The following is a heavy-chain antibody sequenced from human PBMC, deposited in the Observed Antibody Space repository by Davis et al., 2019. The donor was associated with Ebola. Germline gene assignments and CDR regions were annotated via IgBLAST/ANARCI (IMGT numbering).Heavy chain of an antibody. CDR3: ARGQVGATHGHYYYYGMDV. J-gene: IGHJ6*02. V-gene: IGHV4-59*01. D-gene: IGHD1-26*01. CDR2: IYYSGST. Sequence: MPSETLSLTCTVSGGSISSYYWSWIRQPPGKGLEWIGYIYYSGSTNYNPSLKSRVTISVDTSKNQFSLKLSSVTAADTAVYYCARGQVGATHGHYYYYGMDVWGQGTTVTVSS. CDR1: GGSISSYY.